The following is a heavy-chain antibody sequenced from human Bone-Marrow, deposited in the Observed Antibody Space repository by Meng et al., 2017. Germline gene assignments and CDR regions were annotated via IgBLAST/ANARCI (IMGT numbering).Heavy chain of an antibody. V-gene: IGHV3-15*05. CDR2: IRSKADGGTT. CDR1: GFTFSNGW. J-gene: IGHJ4*02. CDR3: ATPLHAYDN. Sequence: EVQLVESGGGLEEPGGSLRLSCAASGFTFSNGWMSWVRQAPGKGLEWVGRIRSKADGGTTEYAAPVQGRFIISRDDSKDTLYLQMNSLQIEDTGVYYCATPLHAYDNWGQGTLVTVSS. D-gene: IGHD3-9*01.